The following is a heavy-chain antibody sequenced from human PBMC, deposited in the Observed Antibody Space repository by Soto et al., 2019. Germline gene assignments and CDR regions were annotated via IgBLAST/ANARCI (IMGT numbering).Heavy chain of an antibody. CDR3: AREVRSAGEDR. J-gene: IGHJ5*02. D-gene: IGHD6-19*01. CDR2: ISTGDGDT. CDR1: GYTFTNYA. V-gene: IGHV1-3*04. Sequence: ASVKVSCKASGYTFTNYAMHWVRQAPGQRLEWMGWISTGDGDTRYSQNFQDRLTITRETSASTVYMDLSSLRSEDTAMYYCAREVRSAGEDRWGQGTLVTVS.